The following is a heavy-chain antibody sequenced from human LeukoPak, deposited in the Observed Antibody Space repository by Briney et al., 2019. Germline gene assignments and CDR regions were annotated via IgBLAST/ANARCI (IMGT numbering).Heavy chain of an antibody. V-gene: IGHV3-48*01. CDR2: ISYSSSSI. CDR1: GFTFSSYS. Sequence: GGSLRLSCAASGFTFSSYSMNWVRQAPRKGLECVSYISYSSSSIYYADSVKGRFTISRDNAKNSLYLQMNSLRAEDTAVYYCARVLGATNYQDYWGQGTLVTVSS. CDR3: ARVLGATNYQDY. J-gene: IGHJ4*02. D-gene: IGHD1-26*01.